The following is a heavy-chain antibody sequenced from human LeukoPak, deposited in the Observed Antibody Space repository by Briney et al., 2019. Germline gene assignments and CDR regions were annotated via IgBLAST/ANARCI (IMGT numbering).Heavy chain of an antibody. Sequence: GRSLRLSCAASGFTFSSYGMHWVRQAPGKGLEWAAVISYDGSNKYYADSVKGRFTISRDNSKNTLYLQMNSLRAEDTAVYYCAKDYDYVWGSYRATPFDYWGQGTLVTVSS. J-gene: IGHJ4*02. CDR2: ISYDGSNK. CDR3: AKDYDYVWGSYRATPFDY. CDR1: GFTFSSYG. D-gene: IGHD3-16*02. V-gene: IGHV3-30*18.